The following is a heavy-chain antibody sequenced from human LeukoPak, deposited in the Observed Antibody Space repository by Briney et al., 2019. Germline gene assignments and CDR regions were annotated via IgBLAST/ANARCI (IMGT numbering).Heavy chain of an antibody. D-gene: IGHD6-6*01. CDR1: GFSFSSYA. V-gene: IGHV3-23*01. CDR2: ISGSGGST. Sequence: QSGGSLRLSCAASGFSFSSYAMIWVRQAPGKGLEWVSAISGSGGSTYYADSVKGRFTISRDNSKNTLYLQMNSLRAEDTAVYYCASPRAAQLYYFGYRGQGTLVTVSS. CDR3: ASPRAAQLYYFGY. J-gene: IGHJ4*02.